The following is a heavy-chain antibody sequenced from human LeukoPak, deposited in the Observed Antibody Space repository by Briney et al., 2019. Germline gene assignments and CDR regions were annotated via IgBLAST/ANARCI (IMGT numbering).Heavy chain of an antibody. CDR3: ASSKWGVWGAKPYNWFDP. J-gene: IGHJ5*02. D-gene: IGHD3-10*01. CDR2: IIPIFGTA. CDR1: GGTFSSYT. V-gene: IGHV1-69*05. Sequence: ASVKISCKASGGTFSSYTISWVRQAPGQGLEWMGRIIPIFGTANYAQKFQGRVTITTDESTSTAYMELSSLRSEDTAWYYCASSKWGVWGAKPYNWFDPWGEGTLVTVS.